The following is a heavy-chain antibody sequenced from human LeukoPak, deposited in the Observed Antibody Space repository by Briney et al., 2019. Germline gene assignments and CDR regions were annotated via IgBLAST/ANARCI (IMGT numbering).Heavy chain of an antibody. J-gene: IGHJ4*02. CDR1: GYSISSGYY. CDR2: IYHSGST. CDR3: AREAIDFWSGYRYYFDY. Sequence: SETLSLTCTVSGYSISSGYYWGWIRQPPGKGLEWIGSIYHSGSTYYNPSLKSRVTISVDTSKNQFSLKLSSVTAADTAVYYCAREAIDFWSGYRYYFDYWGQGTLVTVSS. V-gene: IGHV4-38-2*02. D-gene: IGHD3-3*01.